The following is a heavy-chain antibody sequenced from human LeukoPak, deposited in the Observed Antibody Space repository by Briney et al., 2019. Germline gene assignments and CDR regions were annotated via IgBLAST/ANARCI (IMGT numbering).Heavy chain of an antibody. Sequence: SETLSLTCTVSGGSISSYYWSWIRQPPGKGLEWIGYIYYSGSTNYNPSLKSRVTISVDTSKNQFSLKSSSVTAADTAVYYCVRASVHSGGAFDIWGQGTVVTVSS. CDR3: VRASVHSGGAFDI. D-gene: IGHD2-15*01. CDR2: IYYSGST. V-gene: IGHV4-59*01. CDR1: GGSISSYY. J-gene: IGHJ3*02.